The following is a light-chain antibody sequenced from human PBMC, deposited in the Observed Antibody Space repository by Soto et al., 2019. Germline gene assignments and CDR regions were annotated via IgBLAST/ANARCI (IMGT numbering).Light chain of an antibody. CDR3: QQRSNWPPV. CDR2: DAS. CDR1: QSVSSY. Sequence: EIVLTQSPATLSLSPGERATLSCRASQSVSSYLAWYQQKPGQAPRLLIYDASNRATGIPARFSGSGSGTDFTPTISSLEPEDFAVYYCQQRSNWPPVFGQGTKVEIK. J-gene: IGKJ1*01. V-gene: IGKV3-11*01.